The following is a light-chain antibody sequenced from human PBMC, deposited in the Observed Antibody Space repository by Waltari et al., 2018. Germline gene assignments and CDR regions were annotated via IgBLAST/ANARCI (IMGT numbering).Light chain of an antibody. J-gene: IGKJ3*01. CDR1: KNIHAV. CDR3: QQRSNWLVT. V-gene: IGKV3-11*01. Sequence: EIVLTQSPATLSLSPGERATLSCRASKNIHAVLTWYPQKPGQAPRLLIYDAANRASGLPARFSGSGSATDFTLTISSLEPEDFAVYYCQQRSNWLVTFGPGTKVDVK. CDR2: DAA.